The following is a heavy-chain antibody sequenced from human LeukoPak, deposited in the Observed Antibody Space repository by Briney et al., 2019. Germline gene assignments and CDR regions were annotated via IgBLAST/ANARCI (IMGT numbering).Heavy chain of an antibody. CDR2: IYYSGST. CDR1: GGSISGYY. Sequence: SETLSLTCTVSGGSISGYYWSWIRQPPGKGLEWIGYIYYSGSTNYNPSLKSRVTISVDTSKNQFSLKLSSVSAADTAVYYCARVVAVAGPKGGFDIWGQGTMVTVSS. J-gene: IGHJ3*02. D-gene: IGHD6-19*01. CDR3: ARVVAVAGPKGGFDI. V-gene: IGHV4-59*01.